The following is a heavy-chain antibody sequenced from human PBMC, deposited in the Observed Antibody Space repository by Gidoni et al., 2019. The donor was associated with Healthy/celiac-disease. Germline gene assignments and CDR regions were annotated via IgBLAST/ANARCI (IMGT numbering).Heavy chain of an antibody. V-gene: IGHV3-11*06. J-gene: IGHJ4*02. D-gene: IGHD5-18*01. CDR2: ISSGSSYT. Sequence: QVQLVESGGGLVKPGGSLRLSCAASGFTFSDYYMSWIRQAPGKGLEWVSYISSGSSYTNYADSVKGRFTISRDNAKNSLYRQMNSLRAEDTAVYYCARWIQLWSPFDYWGQGTLVTVSS. CDR3: ARWIQLWSPFDY. CDR1: GFTFSDYY.